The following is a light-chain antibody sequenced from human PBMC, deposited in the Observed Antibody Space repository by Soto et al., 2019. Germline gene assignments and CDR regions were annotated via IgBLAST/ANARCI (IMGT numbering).Light chain of an antibody. J-gene: IGKJ3*01. CDR1: QSISSW. V-gene: IGKV1-5*03. CDR2: KAS. CDR3: QLGFT. Sequence: DLQMTQSPSTLSASVGDRVTITCRASQSISSWLAWYQQKPGKAPKLLIYKASSLESGVPSRFSGSGSGTEFTLTISSLQPDDFATYYCQLGFTFGPGTKVDIK.